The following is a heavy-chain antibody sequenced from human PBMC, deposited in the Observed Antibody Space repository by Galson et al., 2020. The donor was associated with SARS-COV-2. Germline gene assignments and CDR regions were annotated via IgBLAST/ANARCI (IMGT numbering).Heavy chain of an antibody. V-gene: IGHV1-18*01. CDR2: ITAFNDNT. J-gene: IGHJ4*02. CDR3: ARHNKPYSGSYTPHYDY. Sequence: ASVPVSCKPSGYTFTTYGISWVRQAPGQGLEWMGWITAFNDNTNYAEKFQGRVTMTADTSTSTAYMELRSLRSDDTAIYYCARHNKPYSGSYTPHYDYWGQGARVTVSS. D-gene: IGHD1-26*01. CDR1: GYTFTTYG.